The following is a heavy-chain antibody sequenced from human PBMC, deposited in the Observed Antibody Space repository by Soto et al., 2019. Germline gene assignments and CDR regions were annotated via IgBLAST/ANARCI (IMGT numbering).Heavy chain of an antibody. V-gene: IGHV4-31*03. Sequence: SETLSLTCTVSGGSISSGGYYWSWIRQHPGKGLEWIGYIYYSGSTYYNPSLKSRVTISVDTSKNQFSLTLSSVTAADPAVYYCAGGGGLAAATYYYYYGMDVWGQGTTVTVSS. D-gene: IGHD2-15*01. CDR1: GGSISSGGYY. J-gene: IGHJ6*02. CDR2: IYYSGST. CDR3: AGGGGLAAATYYYYYGMDV.